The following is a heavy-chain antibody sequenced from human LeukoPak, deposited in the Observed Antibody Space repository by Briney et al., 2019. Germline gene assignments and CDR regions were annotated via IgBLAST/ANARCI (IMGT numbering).Heavy chain of an antibody. D-gene: IGHD4-17*01. J-gene: IGHJ4*02. Sequence: SETLSLTCTVSGGSISSYYRSWIRQPAGKGLEWIGRIYTSGSTNYNPALKSRVTMSVDTSKDQFSLKLSSVTAADTAVYYCARAPAVDYGDYHDYWGQGTLVTVSS. CDR1: GGSISSYY. CDR3: ARAPAVDYGDYHDY. V-gene: IGHV4-4*07. CDR2: IYTSGST.